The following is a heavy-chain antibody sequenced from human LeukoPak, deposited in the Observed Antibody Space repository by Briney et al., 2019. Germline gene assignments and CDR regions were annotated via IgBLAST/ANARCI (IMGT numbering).Heavy chain of an antibody. J-gene: IGHJ4*02. V-gene: IGHV3-7*05. CDR1: AFTFSMYW. CDR2: IKEDGSDK. Sequence: TGGSLRLSCSASAFTFSMYWMTWVRQAPGKGLEWVATIKEDGSDKYYVDSVRGRFTISRDNAENSLNLQMNSLTAEDTALYYCVRDGIRDIPGVITIRYDYWGQGTLVTVSS. CDR3: VRDGIRDIPGVITIRYDY. D-gene: IGHD3-10*01.